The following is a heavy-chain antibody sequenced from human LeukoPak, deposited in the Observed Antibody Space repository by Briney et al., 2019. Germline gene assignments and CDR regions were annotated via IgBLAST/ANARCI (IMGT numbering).Heavy chain of an antibody. CDR3: ARIGYSSGFDY. J-gene: IGHJ4*02. V-gene: IGHV1-3*01. CDR1: GYTFSNYI. CDR2: INAGNGDT. Sequence: ASVKVSCKASGYTFSNYIIHWVRQAPGQRLEWMGWINAGNGDTEYSQRFQGRLISTRDTSASTAYMELSSLRSEDTAVYYCARIGYSSGFDYWGQGTLVTVSS. D-gene: IGHD6-19*01.